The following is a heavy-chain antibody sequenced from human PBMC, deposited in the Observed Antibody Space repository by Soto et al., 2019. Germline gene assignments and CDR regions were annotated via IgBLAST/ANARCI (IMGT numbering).Heavy chain of an antibody. D-gene: IGHD3-22*01. CDR1: GGSIRSYY. V-gene: IGHV4-59*08. Sequence: QVQLQESGPGLVKPSETLSLTCTVSGGSIRSYYWNWIRQPPGKGLEWIGYIYYSDSTNYNPSLKSRVTISVDTSKNQFSLKLTSVTAADTAIYYCARAYYDTTGYHLGDWGQGTLVTVSS. J-gene: IGHJ4*02. CDR3: ARAYYDTTGYHLGD. CDR2: IYYSDST.